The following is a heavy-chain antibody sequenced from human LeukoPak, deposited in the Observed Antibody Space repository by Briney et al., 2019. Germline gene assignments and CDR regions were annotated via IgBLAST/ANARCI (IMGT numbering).Heavy chain of an antibody. CDR1: GFTFGDYA. D-gene: IGHD3-9*01. V-gene: IGHV3-49*03. Sequence: GRSLRLSCTASGFTFGDYAMSWFRQAPGKGLEWVGFIRSKAYGGTTEYAASVKGRFTISRDDSKSIAYLQMNSLKTGDTAVYYCTREGYDILTGYQYFDYWGQGTLVTVSS. CDR2: IRSKAYGGTT. CDR3: TREGYDILTGYQYFDY. J-gene: IGHJ4*02.